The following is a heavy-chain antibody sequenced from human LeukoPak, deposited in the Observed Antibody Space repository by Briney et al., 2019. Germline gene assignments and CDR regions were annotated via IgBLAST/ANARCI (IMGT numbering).Heavy chain of an antibody. Sequence: SETLSLTCTVSGDSISSGDYYWSWIRQPPGKGLEWIGSIYYSGTTYYNPSLKSRVTISVDTSKNQFSLKLSSVTAADTAVYYCARLGTAAAGSRYFDYWGQGTLVTVSS. CDR2: IYYSGTT. V-gene: IGHV4-39*01. CDR3: ARLGTAAAGSRYFDY. CDR1: GDSISSGDYY. D-gene: IGHD6-13*01. J-gene: IGHJ4*02.